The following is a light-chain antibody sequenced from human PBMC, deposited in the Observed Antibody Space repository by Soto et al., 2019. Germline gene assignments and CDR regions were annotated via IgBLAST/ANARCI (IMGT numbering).Light chain of an antibody. Sequence: EVVLSQSPGTLSLPPGERATLSCRTSQSISNSYLAWYQQKPGQAPRLLIYGAYSRATGIQDRFSGSGSGTDFTLTIRRLEPEDFAVYYCQQYGTSPRTFGQGTKVDIK. CDR1: QSISNSY. V-gene: IGKV3-20*01. CDR3: QQYGTSPRT. J-gene: IGKJ1*01. CDR2: GAY.